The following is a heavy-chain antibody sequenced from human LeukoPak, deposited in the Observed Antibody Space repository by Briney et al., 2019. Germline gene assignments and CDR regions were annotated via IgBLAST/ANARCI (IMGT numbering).Heavy chain of an antibody. D-gene: IGHD1-26*01. J-gene: IGHJ4*02. V-gene: IGHV1-69*04. Sequence: ASVKVSCKASGGTFSSYAISWVRQAPGQGLEWMGRIIPILGIANYAQKSQGRVTITADKSTSTAYMELSSLRSEDTAVYYCARKGRSGSQELDYWGQGTLVTVSS. CDR1: GGTFSSYA. CDR3: ARKGRSGSQELDY. CDR2: IIPILGIA.